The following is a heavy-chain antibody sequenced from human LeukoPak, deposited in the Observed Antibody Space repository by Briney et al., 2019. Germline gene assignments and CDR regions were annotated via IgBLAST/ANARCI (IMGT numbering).Heavy chain of an antibody. D-gene: IGHD3-10*01. V-gene: IGHV4-61*02. CDR2: IYTSGST. CDR3: ARIGVVRGVDY. CDR1: GGSISSGSYY. Sequence: SETLSLTCTVSGGSISSGSYYWSWIRQPAGKGLEWIGRIYTSGSTNYNPSLKSRVTISVDTSKNQFSLKLSSVTAADTAVYYCARIGVVRGVDYWGQGTLVTVSS. J-gene: IGHJ4*02.